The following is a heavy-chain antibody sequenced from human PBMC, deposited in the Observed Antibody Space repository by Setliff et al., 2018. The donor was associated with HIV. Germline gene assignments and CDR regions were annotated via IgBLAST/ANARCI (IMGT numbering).Heavy chain of an antibody. V-gene: IGHV4-38-2*01. CDR3: ARGGPAVAYDVDV. Sequence: SETLSLTCGVSGDSITGSFYWAWIRQPPGKGLEWIANIYPSGSIWPSGTSNYHPSLKGLVTISLDMSQNQFSLKVNSVTAADTAIYYCARGGPAVAYDVDVWGQGTTVTVSS. D-gene: IGHD5-12*01. CDR2: IWPSGTS. J-gene: IGHJ6*02. CDR1: GDSITGSFY.